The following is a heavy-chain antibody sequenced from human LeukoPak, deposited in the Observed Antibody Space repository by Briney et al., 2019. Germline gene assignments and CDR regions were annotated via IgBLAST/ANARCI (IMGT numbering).Heavy chain of an antibody. CDR3: ARQGGYYDSSGYPPFDY. V-gene: IGHV4-39*01. CDR2: IYYSGST. Sequence: SETLSLTCTVSGGSISSSSYSWGWIRQPPGKGLEWIGSIYYSGSTYYNPSLKSRVTISVDTSKNQFSLKLSSVTAADTAVYYCARQGGYYDSSGYPPFDYWGQGTLVTVSS. D-gene: IGHD3-22*01. CDR1: GGSISSSSYS. J-gene: IGHJ4*02.